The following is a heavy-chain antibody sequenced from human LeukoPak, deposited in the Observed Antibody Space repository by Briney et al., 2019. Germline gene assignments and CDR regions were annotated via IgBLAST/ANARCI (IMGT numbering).Heavy chain of an antibody. CDR1: GFTFTTHW. J-gene: IGHJ4*02. Sequence: GESLKISCKTSGFTFTTHWIAWVRQMHGEGLELMGIIYPGDSDTNYSPSFQGQVTISADKSTSTAYLQWSSLQASDTAMYYCARYYFWTGSYFFDYWGQGTLVTVSS. D-gene: IGHD3/OR15-3a*01. CDR3: ARYYFWTGSYFFDY. V-gene: IGHV5-51*01. CDR2: IYPGDSDT.